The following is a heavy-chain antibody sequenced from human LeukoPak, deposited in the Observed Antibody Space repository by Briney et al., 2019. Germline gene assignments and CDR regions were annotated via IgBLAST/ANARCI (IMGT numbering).Heavy chain of an antibody. V-gene: IGHV3-23*01. CDR2: ISGSGGTT. Sequence: GGTLRLSCAASGFTFSDYAMSWVRQAPGKGLEWVSVISGSGGTTHYADSVKGRFTISRDNSKNTVYLQMNSLRVEDTAVYYCAKRYDFWTGYSDYWGQGTLVTVSS. CDR1: GFTFSDYA. CDR3: AKRYDFWTGYSDY. D-gene: IGHD3-3*01. J-gene: IGHJ4*02.